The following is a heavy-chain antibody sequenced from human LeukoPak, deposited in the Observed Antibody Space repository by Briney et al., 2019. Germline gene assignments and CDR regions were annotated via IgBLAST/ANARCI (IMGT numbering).Heavy chain of an antibody. Sequence: PSETLSLTCTASGGSITNYYWSWIRQPPGKGLEWIGCIYYSGSTNYNPSFKSRVTISIDTSKNQFSLKLNSVTAADTAVYYCARGRDGYNFLNRGEYYYFDYWGQGTLVTVSS. V-gene: IGHV4-59*08. D-gene: IGHD5-24*01. CDR1: GGSITNYY. J-gene: IGHJ4*02. CDR3: ARGRDGYNFLNRGEYYYFDY. CDR2: IYYSGST.